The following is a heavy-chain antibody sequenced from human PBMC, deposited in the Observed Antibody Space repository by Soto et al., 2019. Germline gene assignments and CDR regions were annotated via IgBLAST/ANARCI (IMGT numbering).Heavy chain of an antibody. Sequence: SVKVSCKASGGTFYTYTFSWVRQAPGQGLEWMGSITPIYPTTNYAEKFQGRLTVTADGSTNTAHMELNSLTSEDTAVYYCARIPRYSFPTSDDLDSWGQGTLVTVSS. V-gene: IGHV1-69*13. D-gene: IGHD5-18*01. CDR3: ARIPRYSFPTSDDLDS. CDR2: ITPIYPTT. CDR1: GGTFYTYT. J-gene: IGHJ4*02.